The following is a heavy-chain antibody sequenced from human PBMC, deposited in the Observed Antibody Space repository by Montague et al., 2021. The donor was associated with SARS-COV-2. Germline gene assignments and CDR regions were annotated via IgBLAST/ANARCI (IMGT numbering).Heavy chain of an antibody. CDR1: GGSISSSSYY. CDR2: INHSGST. Sequence: SETLSLTCTVSGGSISSSSYYWSWIRQPPGKGLEWIGEINHSGSTNYNPSLKSRVTIPVDTSKNQFSLKLSSVTAADTAVYYCARGSGCSAGSCYSEWEPYNAWGMDVWGQGTTVTVSS. CDR3: ARGSGCSAGSCYSEWEPYNAWGMDV. J-gene: IGHJ6*02. D-gene: IGHD2-15*01. V-gene: IGHV4-39*07.